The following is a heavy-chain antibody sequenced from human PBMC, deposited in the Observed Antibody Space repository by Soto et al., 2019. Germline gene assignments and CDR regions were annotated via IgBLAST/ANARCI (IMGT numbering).Heavy chain of an antibody. V-gene: IGHV3-21*06. Sequence: GWSLRLSCAGSGFTFTRYSMNWVRQAPGKELEWVSSISSTTNYIYYGDSMKGRFTISRDNAKNSLYLQMNSLRAEDTAVYYCASDDYDTRGSWFGTRAQGTPVPVS. CDR1: GFTFTRYS. D-gene: IGHD3-22*01. CDR2: ISSTTNYI. J-gene: IGHJ5*02. CDR3: ASDDYDTRGSWFGT.